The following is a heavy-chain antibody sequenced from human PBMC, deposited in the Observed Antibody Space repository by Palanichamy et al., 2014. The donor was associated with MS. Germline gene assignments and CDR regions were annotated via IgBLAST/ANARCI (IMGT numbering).Heavy chain of an antibody. D-gene: IGHD6-13*01. V-gene: IGHV1-2*02. CDR2: INPNSGGT. CDR1: GYTFTGYY. Sequence: QVQLVQSGAEVKKPGASVKVSCKASGYTFTGYYMHWVRQAPGQGLEWMGWINPNSGGTNYAQKFQGRVTMTRDTSISTAYMELSRLRSDDTTVYYCARNGHIAAGTMGWFDPWGQGTLVTVSS. CDR3: ARNGHIAAGTMGWFDP. J-gene: IGHJ5*02.